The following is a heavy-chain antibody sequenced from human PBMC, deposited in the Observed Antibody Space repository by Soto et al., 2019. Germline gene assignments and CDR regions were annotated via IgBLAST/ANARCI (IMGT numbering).Heavy chain of an antibody. V-gene: IGHV1-46*01. Sequence: ASVKVSCKASGYTFTSYYMHWVRQAPGQGLEWMGIINPTSSTSYAQKFQGRVTMTRDTSTSTVYMELSSLRSEDTAVYYCARGGSLYWYFDLWGRGTLVTVSS. D-gene: IGHD1-26*01. CDR3: ARGGSLYWYFDL. J-gene: IGHJ2*01. CDR1: GYTFTSYY. CDR2: INPTSST.